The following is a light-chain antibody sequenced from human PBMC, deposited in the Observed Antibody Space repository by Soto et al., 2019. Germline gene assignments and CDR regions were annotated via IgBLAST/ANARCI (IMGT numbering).Light chain of an antibody. J-gene: IGKJ5*01. CDR1: ESVSRN. CDR2: DAS. CDR3: QQYNSWPPIT. Sequence: EVVMTQSPDTLSVSPGERATLSWIASESVSRNLAWYQQKPAQAPRLVIYDASTRATGIPDRFSGGGSGTEFTPTISSLQSEDFLVYYCQQYNSWPPITLGQGTRLEIK. V-gene: IGKV3-15*01.